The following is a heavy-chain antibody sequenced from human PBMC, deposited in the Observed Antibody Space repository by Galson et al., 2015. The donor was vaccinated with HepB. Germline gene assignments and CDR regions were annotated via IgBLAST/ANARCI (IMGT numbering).Heavy chain of an antibody. CDR2: ICSDGTT. V-gene: IGHV3-53*04. CDR3: ARDYYGSGSYPYEAFDI. D-gene: IGHD3-10*01. J-gene: IGHJ3*02. CDR1: GFTVSRIY. Sequence: SLRLSCAASGFTVSRIYMSWVRQAPGKGLEWVSVICSDGTTYYADSVKGRFTISRHDSKNTLYLQMNSLRAEDTAVYYCARDYYGSGSYPYEAFDIWGQGTMVTVSS.